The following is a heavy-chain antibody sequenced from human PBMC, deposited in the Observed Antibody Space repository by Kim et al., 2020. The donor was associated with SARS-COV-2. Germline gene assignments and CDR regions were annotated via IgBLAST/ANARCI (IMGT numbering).Heavy chain of an antibody. D-gene: IGHD6-25*01. J-gene: IGHJ4*01. CDR1: GGSSSCGDCF. CDR3: ARRRPAANPHYFDY. Sequence: SETLSLTCTVSGGSSSCGDCFWAWIRQPPGKGLEWIGTIFYSGNTYHNPSLKSRIAIPVDTSKKQFSLWLSSVTAADTAIYYCARRRPAANPHYFDYWG. V-gene: IGHV4-39*01. CDR2: IFYSGNT.